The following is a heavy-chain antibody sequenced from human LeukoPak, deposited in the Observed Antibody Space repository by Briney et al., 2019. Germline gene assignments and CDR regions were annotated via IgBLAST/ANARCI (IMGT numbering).Heavy chain of an antibody. CDR1: GFTFVNAW. J-gene: IGHJ4*02. CDR2: MKSRSNGGTL. Sequence: PGGSLRLSCAASGFTFVNAWMSWVRQAPGKGLEWVGRMKSRSNGGTLDYATPVKGRFTISRDDSKNTLYLQMNSLKTDDTAVYYCTSGVGTLDFWGQGALVTVSS. CDR3: TSGVGTLDF. V-gene: IGHV3-15*01. D-gene: IGHD1-14*01.